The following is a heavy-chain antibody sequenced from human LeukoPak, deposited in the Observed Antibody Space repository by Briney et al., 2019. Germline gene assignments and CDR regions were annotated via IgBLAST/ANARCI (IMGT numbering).Heavy chain of an antibody. CDR3: ARDFSCSSLSCYPVGYFDF. D-gene: IGHD2-2*01. V-gene: IGHV3-33*01. Sequence: QPGRSLRLSCAASGFSFRNYGMHWVRQAPGKGLEWVAVIWYDGRDKYYADSVKGRFTISRDNSKNTLYLQMNSLRGEDTAVYYCARDFSCSSLSCYPVGYFDFWGQGTPVTVSS. CDR1: GFSFRNYG. J-gene: IGHJ4*02. CDR2: IWYDGRDK.